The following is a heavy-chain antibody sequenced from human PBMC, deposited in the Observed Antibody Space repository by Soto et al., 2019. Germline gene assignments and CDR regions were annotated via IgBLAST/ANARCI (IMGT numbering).Heavy chain of an antibody. CDR3: AKDHQGSWYRGCDY. D-gene: IGHD6-13*01. V-gene: IGHV3-23*01. CDR1: GFTFSSYA. Sequence: EVQLLESGGGLVQPGGSLRLSCAASGFTFSSYAMSWVRQAPGKGLEWVSAISGSGGSTYYADSVKGRFTISRDNSKNTLYLQMNSLRDEDTAVYYCAKDHQGSWYRGCDYWCQGTLVTVSS. J-gene: IGHJ4*02. CDR2: ISGSGGST.